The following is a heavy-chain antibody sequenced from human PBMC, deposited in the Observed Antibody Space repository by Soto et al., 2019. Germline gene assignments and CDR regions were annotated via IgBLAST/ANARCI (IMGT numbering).Heavy chain of an antibody. CDR1: GFTFNDYA. CDR3: AKDCRRLAVTGSAFDS. CDR2: ISGSGGHS. Sequence: EVQLLESGGGFVQPGGSLRLSCAASGFTFNDYAMAWVRQAPGQGLEWVSSISGSGGHSSYVGSVKGRFTISRDNVKNILSLDMSDLRAEDTALYYCAKDCRRLAVTGSAFDSCGQGTLVTVSS. J-gene: IGHJ4*02. V-gene: IGHV3-23*01. D-gene: IGHD6-19*01.